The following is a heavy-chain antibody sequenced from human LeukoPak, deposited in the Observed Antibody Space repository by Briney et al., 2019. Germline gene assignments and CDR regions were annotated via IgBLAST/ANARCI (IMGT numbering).Heavy chain of an antibody. Sequence: GGSLRLSCAASGFTFSSYAMHWVRQAPGKGLEWVAVISYDGSNKYYADSVKGRFTISRDNSKNTLYLQMNSLRAEDTAVYYCAKGDIIAVAGIGDYWGQGTLVTVSS. CDR1: GFTFSSYA. CDR3: AKGDIIAVAGIGDY. CDR2: ISYDGSNK. D-gene: IGHD6-19*01. J-gene: IGHJ4*02. V-gene: IGHV3-30-3*01.